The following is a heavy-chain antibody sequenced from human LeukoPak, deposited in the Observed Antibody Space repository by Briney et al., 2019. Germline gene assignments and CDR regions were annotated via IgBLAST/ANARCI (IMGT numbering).Heavy chain of an antibody. V-gene: IGHV1-2*02. CDR3: ARDGRLTYYDATSPFHKR. CDR2: VNPTSGGT. J-gene: IGHJ4*01. Sequence: SVTVSCKASGYTFTGCYMHWVRQDPGPGLEWMGWVNPTSGGTNYAQKFQGRVTMTRDTSINTAYMELSRLRSDDRAVYYCARDGRLTYYDATSPFHKRWGHGTLVTVSS. D-gene: IGHD3-16*01. CDR1: GYTFTGCY.